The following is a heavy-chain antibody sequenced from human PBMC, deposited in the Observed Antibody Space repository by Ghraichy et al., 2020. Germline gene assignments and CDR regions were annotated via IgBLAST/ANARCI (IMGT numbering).Heavy chain of an antibody. D-gene: IGHD3-16*02. CDR2: INHSGST. V-gene: IGHV4-34*01. Sequence: SETLSLTCAVYGGSFSGYYWSWIRQPPGKGLEWIGEINHSGSTNYNPSLKSRVTISVDTSKNQFSLKLSSVTAADTAVYYCARGKGAYIWGSYRVGYFDYWGQGTLVTVSS. CDR3: ARGKGAYIWGSYRVGYFDY. CDR1: GGSFSGYY. J-gene: IGHJ4*02.